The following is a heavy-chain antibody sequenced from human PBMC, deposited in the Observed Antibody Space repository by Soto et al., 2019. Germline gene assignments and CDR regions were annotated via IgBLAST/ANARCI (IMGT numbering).Heavy chain of an antibody. CDR3: ARRRVFFDY. CDR2: VFSSGTT. Sequence: KTSETLSLTCTVSGASINSNTYYWGWIRQPPGKGLEWIGSVFSSGTTYYSPSLKGRVTILMDMSRNQFFLNLNSVTAADTATYYCARRRVFFDYWGQGARVTVSS. CDR1: GASINSNTYY. V-gene: IGHV4-39*01. J-gene: IGHJ4*02.